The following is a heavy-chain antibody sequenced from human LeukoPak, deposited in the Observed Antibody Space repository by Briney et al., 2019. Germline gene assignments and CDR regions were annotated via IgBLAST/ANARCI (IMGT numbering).Heavy chain of an antibody. CDR1: GFTFSSYA. J-gene: IGHJ4*02. CDR3: ARAVGLQLCLNY. D-gene: IGHD5-18*01. V-gene: IGHV3-30-3*01. CDR2: ISYDGSNK. Sequence: GTSLRLSCAASGFTFSSYAMHWVRQAPGKGLEWVAVISYDGSNKYYADTAKGRFTISRDNSKNTLYLQMNNLRGEDTAVYYCARAVGLQLCLNYWGQGTLVTVSS.